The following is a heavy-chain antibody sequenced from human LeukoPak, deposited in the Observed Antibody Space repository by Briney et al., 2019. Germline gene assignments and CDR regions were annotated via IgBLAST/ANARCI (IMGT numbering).Heavy chain of an antibody. CDR3: ARALYSSSSGGFDY. CDR1: GFTFSSYS. CDR2: ISSSSSYI. Sequence: GGSLRLSCAASGFTFSSYSMNWVRQAPGKGREWVSSISSSSSYIYYADSVKGRFTISRDNAKNSLYLQMNSLRAEDTAVYYCARALYSSSSGGFDYWGQGTLVTVSS. J-gene: IGHJ4*02. V-gene: IGHV3-21*01. D-gene: IGHD6-6*01.